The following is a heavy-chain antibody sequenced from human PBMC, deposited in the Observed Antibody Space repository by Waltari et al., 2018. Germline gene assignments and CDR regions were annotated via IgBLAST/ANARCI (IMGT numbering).Heavy chain of an antibody. V-gene: IGHV1-2*06. CDR2: INPNSGGP. D-gene: IGHD3-22*01. CDR3: ATGFDSSGYYLDY. CDR1: GYTVTGYY. J-gene: IGHJ4*02. Sequence: QVQLVQSGAEVKKPGASVKVSCKASGYTVTGYYLHWVRQAPGQGLEWMGRINPNSGGPNYAQKFQGRVTMTRDTSISTAYMELSRLRSADTAVYYCATGFDSSGYYLDYWGQGTLVTVSS.